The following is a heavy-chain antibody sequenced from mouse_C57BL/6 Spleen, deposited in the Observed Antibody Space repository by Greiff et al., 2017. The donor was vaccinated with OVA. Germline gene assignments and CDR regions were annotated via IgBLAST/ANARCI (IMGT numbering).Heavy chain of an antibody. CDR1: GYTFTSYW. Sequence: QVQLQQPGAELVMPGASVKLSCKASGYTFTSYWMHWVKQRPGQGLEWIGEIDPSDSYTNYNQKFKGKSTLTVDKSSSTAYMQLRSLTSEDSAVDYCAAYDGTPGDFWGQGTLVTVSA. D-gene: IGHD2-3*01. CDR2: IDPSDSYT. V-gene: IGHV1-69*01. CDR3: AAYDGTPGDF. J-gene: IGHJ3*01.